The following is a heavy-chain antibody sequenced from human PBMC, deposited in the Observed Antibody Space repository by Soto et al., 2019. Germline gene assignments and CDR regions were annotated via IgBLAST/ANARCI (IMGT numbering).Heavy chain of an antibody. V-gene: IGHV1-18*04. CDR3: ARDLYYYDSSGHFDY. CDR1: GYTFTSYG. D-gene: IGHD3-22*01. Sequence: ASVKVSCKASGYTFTSYGISWVRQAPGQGLEWMGWISAYNGNTNYAQKLQGRVTMTTDTSTSTAYMELRSLRSDDTAVYYCARDLYYYDSSGHFDYWGQGXLVTV. CDR2: ISAYNGNT. J-gene: IGHJ4*02.